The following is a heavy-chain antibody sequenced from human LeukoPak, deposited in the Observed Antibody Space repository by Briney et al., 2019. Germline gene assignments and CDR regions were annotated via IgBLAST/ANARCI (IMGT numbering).Heavy chain of an antibody. CDR1: GGSISSYY. D-gene: IGHD3-10*01. CDR3: ARSRVDYYGSGSYPDY. Sequence: SETLSLTCAHPGGSISSYYWSWIRQPLGKGLEWSGHIYYSGGANYNTSLKSRATISVDTSKNQFSLKLSSVTAADTAVYYCARSRVDYYGSGSYPDYWGQGTLVTVSS. CDR2: IYYSGGA. V-gene: IGHV4-59*08. J-gene: IGHJ4*02.